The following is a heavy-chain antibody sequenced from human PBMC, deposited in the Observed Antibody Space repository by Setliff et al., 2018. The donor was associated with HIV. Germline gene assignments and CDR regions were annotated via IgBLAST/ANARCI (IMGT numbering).Heavy chain of an antibody. D-gene: IGHD1-1*01. V-gene: IGHV3-7*03. CDR1: GFSFNNYW. CDR3: AKDYGDGHNWGAFDI. CDR2: IDLDGSEK. Sequence: GGSLRLSCVASGFSFNNYWMCWVRQAPGQGLEWVANIDLDGSEKNYVESVKGRFTISRDNTKNFVFLEMTNLRPEDTALYFCAKDYGDGHNWGAFDISGQGTMVTVSS. J-gene: IGHJ3*02.